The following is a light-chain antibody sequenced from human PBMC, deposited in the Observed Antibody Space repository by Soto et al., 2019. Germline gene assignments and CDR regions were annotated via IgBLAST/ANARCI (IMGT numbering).Light chain of an antibody. CDR3: GPRDSRPSASV. CDR2: DNN. Sequence: QSVLTQPPSVSAAPGQKVTISCSGSSSNIGNNYVSWYQQLPGTAPKLLIYDNNKRPSGIPDRFSGSKSGTSATLGITGLQTGDEADYYCGPRDSRPSASVFASG. J-gene: IGLJ1*01. V-gene: IGLV1-51*01. CDR1: SSNIGNNY.